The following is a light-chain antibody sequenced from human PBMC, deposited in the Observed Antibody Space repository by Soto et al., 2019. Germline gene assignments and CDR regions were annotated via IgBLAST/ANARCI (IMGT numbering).Light chain of an antibody. CDR3: QQYNSYST. V-gene: IGKV1-5*01. CDR1: QSISSW. J-gene: IGKJ1*01. Sequence: DIQMTQSPATLSASVGDTVTITCRASQSISSWLAWYQQKPGKAPKLLIYDASSLESGVQSSFSGSGSGTESTLTIRSLQPDDFATYYCQQYNSYSTCGQGTKVEIK. CDR2: DAS.